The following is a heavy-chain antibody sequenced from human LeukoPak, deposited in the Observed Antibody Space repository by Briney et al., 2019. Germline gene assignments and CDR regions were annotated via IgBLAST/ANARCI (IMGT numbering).Heavy chain of an antibody. Sequence: ASVKVSCKTSGFTFTHFYIHWVRQAPGQGLEWMGWINPNSGAIKLPQRFQGRVTMTRDTSINTAYMELTSLTTDDTAVYYCARESITIHRVEDYWGQGTLVTVSS. V-gene: IGHV1-2*02. CDR1: GFTFTHFY. J-gene: IGHJ4*02. CDR3: ARESITIHRVEDY. CDR2: INPNSGAI. D-gene: IGHD3-10*01.